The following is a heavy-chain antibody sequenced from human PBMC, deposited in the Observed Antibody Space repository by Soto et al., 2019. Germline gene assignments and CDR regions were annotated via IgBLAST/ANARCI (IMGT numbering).Heavy chain of an antibody. V-gene: IGHV3-23*01. CDR2: ISGSGGST. D-gene: IGHD6-6*01. Sequence: EVQLLESGGGLVQPGGSLRLSCAASGFTFSSYAMSWVRQAPGKGLEWVSAISGSGGSTSYADSVQGRFSISRENSKNKQSLQLNSMRAEDTAVYDCAKDWGRSIAVPDPWGQGTLVTVSS. CDR3: AKDWGRSIAVPDP. CDR1: GFTFSSYA. J-gene: IGHJ5*02.